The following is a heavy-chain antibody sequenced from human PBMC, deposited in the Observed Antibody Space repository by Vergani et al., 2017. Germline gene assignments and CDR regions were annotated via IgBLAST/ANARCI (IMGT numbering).Heavy chain of an antibody. Sequence: QVQLVQSGAEVKKPGASVKVSCKASGYTFTSYGISWVRPAPGQGLEGMGWISAYNGNTNYAQKLQGRVTMTTNTSTSTAYMELRSLRSDDTAVYYCAILGYSYGYWGWFDPWGQGTLVTVSS. CDR3: AILGYSYGYWGWFDP. J-gene: IGHJ5*02. D-gene: IGHD5-18*01. V-gene: IGHV1-18*01. CDR2: ISAYNGNT. CDR1: GYTFTSYG.